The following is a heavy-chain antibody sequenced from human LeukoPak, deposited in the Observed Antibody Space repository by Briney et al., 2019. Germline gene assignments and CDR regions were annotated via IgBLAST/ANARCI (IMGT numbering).Heavy chain of an antibody. D-gene: IGHD3-22*01. CDR3: ARDKGYYDSSGYFGY. J-gene: IGHJ4*02. CDR1: GGSISSGGYY. Sequence: SETLSLTCTVSGGSISSGGYYWSWIRQHPGKGLEWIGYIYYSGSTYYNPSPKSRVTISVDTSKNQFSLKLSSVTAADTAVYYCARDKGYYDSSGYFGYWGQGTLVTVSS. CDR2: IYYSGST. V-gene: IGHV4-31*03.